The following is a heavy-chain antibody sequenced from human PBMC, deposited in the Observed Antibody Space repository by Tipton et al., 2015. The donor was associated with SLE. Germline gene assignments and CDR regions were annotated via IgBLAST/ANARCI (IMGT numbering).Heavy chain of an antibody. D-gene: IGHD2-21*01. J-gene: IGHJ3*02. Sequence: TLSLTCTVSGGSISSGGYYWSWIRQHPGKGLEWIGSIYYSGSTFHNPSLKSRLTISVDTSKNQFSLKLSSVTAADTAVYYCARDCGGSDAFDIWGQGTMVTVSS. CDR1: GGSISSGGYY. CDR2: IYYSGST. V-gene: IGHV4-39*07. CDR3: ARDCGGSDAFDI.